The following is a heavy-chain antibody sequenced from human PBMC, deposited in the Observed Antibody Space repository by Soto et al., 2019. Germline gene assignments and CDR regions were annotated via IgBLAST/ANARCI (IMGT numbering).Heavy chain of an antibody. V-gene: IGHV3-30*03. Sequence: GGSLRLSCAASGFTFSSYGVHWVRQAPGKGLEWVAVISYDGINKYYADSVKGRFTISRDNSKNTLYLQMNSLRAEDTAVYYCARGLGYSYGCFDYWGQGTLVTVSS. CDR2: ISYDGINK. CDR3: ARGLGYSYGCFDY. J-gene: IGHJ4*02. CDR1: GFTFSSYG. D-gene: IGHD5-18*01.